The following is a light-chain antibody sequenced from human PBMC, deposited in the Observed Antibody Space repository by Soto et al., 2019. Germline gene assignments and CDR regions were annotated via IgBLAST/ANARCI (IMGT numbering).Light chain of an antibody. V-gene: IGKV3-20*01. Sequence: EIVLTQSPGTLSLSPGERATLSCRASQSVYSSSLAWYQQKPGQAPRPLIYGVSIRATGIPDRFSGSGSGTDFTLTISRLEPEDFAVYYCQQYVSSPSTFGQGTKVEIK. CDR3: QQYVSSPST. CDR1: QSVYSSS. CDR2: GVS. J-gene: IGKJ2*01.